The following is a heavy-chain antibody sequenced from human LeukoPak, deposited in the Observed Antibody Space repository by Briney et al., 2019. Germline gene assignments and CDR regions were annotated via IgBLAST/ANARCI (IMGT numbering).Heavy chain of an antibody. D-gene: IGHD4-17*01. Sequence: PAGGSLRLSCAASGFTFSSYAMSWVRQAPGKGLEWVSAISGSGGSTYYADSVKGRFTISRDNSKNTLYLQMNSLRAEDTAVYYCAKSPVYGDYLFDYWGQGTLVTVSS. CDR3: AKSPVYGDYLFDY. J-gene: IGHJ4*02. V-gene: IGHV3-23*01. CDR2: ISGSGGST. CDR1: GFTFSSYA.